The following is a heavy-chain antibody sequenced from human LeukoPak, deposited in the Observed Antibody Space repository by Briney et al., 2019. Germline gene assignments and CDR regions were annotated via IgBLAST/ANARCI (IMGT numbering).Heavy chain of an antibody. J-gene: IGHJ4*02. Sequence: SETLSLTCAVYGGSFSGYYWSWIRQPPGKGLEWIGEINHSGSTNYNPSLKSRVTISVDTSKNQFSLKLSSVTAADTAVYYCARLIAAAGPYYFDYWGQGTLVTVSS. CDR1: GGSFSGYY. D-gene: IGHD6-13*01. CDR2: INHSGST. V-gene: IGHV4-34*01. CDR3: ARLIAAAGPYYFDY.